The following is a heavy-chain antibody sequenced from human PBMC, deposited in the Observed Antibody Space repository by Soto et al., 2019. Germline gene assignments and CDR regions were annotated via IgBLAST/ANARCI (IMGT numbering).Heavy chain of an antibody. D-gene: IGHD3-22*01. CDR1: GGTFSSYT. Sequence: QVQLVQSGAEVKKPGSSVKVSCKASGGTFSSYTISWVRQAPGQGLEWMGRIIPILGIANYAQKFQGRVTINADKSTSTAYMELSSLRSEDTAVYYCARGSYYDSSGYSDYWGQGTLVTVSS. J-gene: IGHJ4*02. CDR3: ARGSYYDSSGYSDY. CDR2: IIPILGIA. V-gene: IGHV1-69*02.